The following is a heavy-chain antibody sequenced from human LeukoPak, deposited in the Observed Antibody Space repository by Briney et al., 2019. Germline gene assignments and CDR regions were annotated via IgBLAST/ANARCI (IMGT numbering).Heavy chain of an antibody. Sequence: GGSLRLSCAASGFTFSSYGMHWVRQAPGKGLEWVAVIWYDGSNKYCADSVKGRFTISRDNSKNTLYLQMNSLRAEDTAVYYCAKDAFITGTTDWGQGTLVTVSS. CDR3: AKDAFITGTTD. CDR1: GFTFSSYG. V-gene: IGHV3-33*06. CDR2: IWYDGSNK. J-gene: IGHJ4*02. D-gene: IGHD1-7*01.